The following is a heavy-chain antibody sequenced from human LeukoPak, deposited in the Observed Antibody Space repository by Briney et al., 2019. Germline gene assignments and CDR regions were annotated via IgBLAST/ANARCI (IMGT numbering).Heavy chain of an antibody. D-gene: IGHD3-22*01. V-gene: IGHV4-38-2*02. Sequence: SETLSLTCTVSGYSISRGYYWGWVRQPPGKRLEWIGSIYHIGDTAYNPSLKDRVTISVDTSKNQFSLKLSSVTAADTAVYYCARELGYYDSSGDGDTDYWGQGTLVTVSS. CDR3: ARELGYYDSSGDGDTDY. CDR2: IYHIGDT. CDR1: GYSISRGYY. J-gene: IGHJ4*02.